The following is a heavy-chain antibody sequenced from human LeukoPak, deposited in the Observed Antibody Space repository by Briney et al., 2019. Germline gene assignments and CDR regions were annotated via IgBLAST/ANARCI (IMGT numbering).Heavy chain of an antibody. CDR1: GFTFSNYD. CDR2: IDYDGTVK. CDR3: ARKFVDY. Sequence: GGSLRLSCAASGFTFSNYDMYWVRQAPGKGLEWVAFIDYDGTVKYYEDSVKGRFTISRDNSKHTVYLQMNSLGTEDTAIYYCARKFVDYWGQGTLVTVSS. V-gene: IGHV3-30*02. J-gene: IGHJ4*02. D-gene: IGHD2-21*01.